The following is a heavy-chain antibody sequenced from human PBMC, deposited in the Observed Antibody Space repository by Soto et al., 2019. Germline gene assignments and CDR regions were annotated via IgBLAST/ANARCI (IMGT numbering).Heavy chain of an antibody. V-gene: IGHV4-59*01. Sequence: SETLSLTCTVSGGSISSYYWSWIRQPPGKGLEWIGYIYYSGSTNYNPSLKSRVTISVDTSKNQFSLKLSSVTAADTAVYYCAREVSSGLLDYWGQGTLVTGSS. CDR1: GGSISSYY. CDR2: IYYSGST. J-gene: IGHJ4*02. CDR3: AREVSSGLLDY. D-gene: IGHD6-19*01.